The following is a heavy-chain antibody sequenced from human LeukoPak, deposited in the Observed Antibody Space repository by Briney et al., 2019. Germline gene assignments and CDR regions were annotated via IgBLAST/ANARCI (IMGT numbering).Heavy chain of an antibody. J-gene: IGHJ4*02. CDR2: VKSKVHGGTT. Sequence: GGSLRLSCAASGFTFSDAWMSWVRQAPGKGQEWVARVKSKVHGGTTDYAAPVNGRFTISRDDSENKLFLQMNSLKTEDTGVYNGSGHMASADSWGQGTLVTVSS. V-gene: IGHV3-15*01. CDR1: GFTFSDAW. D-gene: IGHD2-21*01. CDR3: SGHMASADS.